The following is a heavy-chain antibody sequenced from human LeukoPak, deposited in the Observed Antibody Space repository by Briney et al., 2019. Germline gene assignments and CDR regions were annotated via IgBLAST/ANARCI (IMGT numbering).Heavy chain of an antibody. CDR3: ARDERRLGYFDY. V-gene: IGHV1-18*01. CDR2: ISAYNGNT. J-gene: IGHJ4*02. CDR1: GYTFTSYG. D-gene: IGHD1-1*01. Sequence: GASVKVSCKASGYTFTSYGISWVRQAPGQGLEWMGWISAYNGNTNYAQKLQGRVTMTTDTSTSTAYMELSSLRSEDTAVYYCARDERRLGYFDYWGQGTQVTVSS.